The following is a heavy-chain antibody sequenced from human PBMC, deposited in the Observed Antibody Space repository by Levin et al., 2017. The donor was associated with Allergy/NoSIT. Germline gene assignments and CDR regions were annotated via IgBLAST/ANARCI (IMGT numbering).Heavy chain of an antibody. D-gene: IGHD4-17*01. CDR2: ISYDGSNK. V-gene: IGHV3-30-3*01. Sequence: GGSLRLSCAASGFTFSSYAMHWVRQAPGKGLEWVAVISYDGSNKYYADSVKGRFTISRDNSKNTLYLQMNSLRAEDTAVYYCARGRAYGVYLDYWGQGTLVTVSS. CDR1: GFTFSSYA. CDR3: ARGRAYGVYLDY. J-gene: IGHJ4*02.